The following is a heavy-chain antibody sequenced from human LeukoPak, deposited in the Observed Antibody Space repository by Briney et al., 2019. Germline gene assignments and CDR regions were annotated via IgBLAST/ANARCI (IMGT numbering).Heavy chain of an antibody. Sequence: ASVKVSCKASGGTFSSYAISWVRQAPGQGLEWMGWMNPNSGNTGYAQKFQGRVTMTRNTSISTAYMELSSLRSEDTAVYYCARGDSSSWSLFAYYYYMDVWGKGTTVTISS. CDR2: MNPNSGNT. V-gene: IGHV1-8*02. CDR3: ARGDSSSWSLFAYYYYMDV. J-gene: IGHJ6*03. CDR1: GGTFSSYA. D-gene: IGHD6-13*01.